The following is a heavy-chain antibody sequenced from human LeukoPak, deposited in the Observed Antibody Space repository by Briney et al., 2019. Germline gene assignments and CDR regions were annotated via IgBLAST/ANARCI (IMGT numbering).Heavy chain of an antibody. Sequence: PGGSLRLSCAASGFTFSSYAMSWVRQAPGKGLEWVAVTSASGSSTYYADSVKGRFTISRDNSKNTLNLQMNSLRAEDTAVYYCEKDESGGYYSFDFWGQGTLVTVSS. V-gene: IGHV3-23*01. D-gene: IGHD2-21*01. J-gene: IGHJ4*02. CDR3: EKDESGGYYSFDF. CDR1: GFTFSSYA. CDR2: TSASGSST.